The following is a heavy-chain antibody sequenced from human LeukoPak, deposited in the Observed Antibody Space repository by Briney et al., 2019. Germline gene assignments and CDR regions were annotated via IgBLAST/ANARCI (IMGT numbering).Heavy chain of an antibody. Sequence: ASVKVSCKASGGTFSSYTISWVRQAPGQGLEWMGRIIPILGIANYAQKLQGRVTITADKSTSTAYMEQSSLRSEDTAVYYCARGSTMVRGPGDYYYYGMDVWGQGTTVTVSS. J-gene: IGHJ6*02. CDR3: ARGSTMVRGPGDYYYYGMDV. CDR2: IIPILGIA. CDR1: GGTFSSYT. D-gene: IGHD3-10*01. V-gene: IGHV1-69*02.